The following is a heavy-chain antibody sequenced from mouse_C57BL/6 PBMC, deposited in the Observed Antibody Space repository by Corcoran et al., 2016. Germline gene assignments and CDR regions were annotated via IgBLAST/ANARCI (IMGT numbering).Heavy chain of an antibody. CDR1: GYTFTDYY. CDR3: ARDGDYDYYAMDY. D-gene: IGHD2-4*01. J-gene: IGHJ4*01. CDR2: INPYNGGT. V-gene: IGHV1-19*01. Sequence: EVQLQQSGPVLVKPGASVKMSCKASGYTFTDYYMNWVKQSHGKSLEWIGVINPYNGGTSYNQKFKGKATLTVDKSSSTAYMELNSLTSEDSAVYYCARDGDYDYYAMDYWGQGTSVTVSS.